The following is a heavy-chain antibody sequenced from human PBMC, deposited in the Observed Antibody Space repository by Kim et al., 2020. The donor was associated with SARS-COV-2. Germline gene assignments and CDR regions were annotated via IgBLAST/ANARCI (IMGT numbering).Heavy chain of an antibody. J-gene: IGHJ6*02. CDR2: ISYDGSNK. CDR3: AQDLKGYFDWLRSRFYNYYGMDV. CDR1: GFTFSSYG. Sequence: GGSLRLSCAASGFTFSSYGMHWVRQAPGKGLEWVAVISYDGSNKYYADSVKGRFTISRDNSKNTLDLQMNSRRAEDTAVYYCAQDLKGYFDWLRSRFYNYYGMDVWGQGTTVTVSS. V-gene: IGHV3-30*18. D-gene: IGHD3-9*01.